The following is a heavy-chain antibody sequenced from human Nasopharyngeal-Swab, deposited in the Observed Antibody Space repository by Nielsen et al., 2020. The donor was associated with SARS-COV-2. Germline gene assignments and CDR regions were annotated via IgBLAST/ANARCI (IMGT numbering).Heavy chain of an antibody. CDR2: ISDYNGNT. CDR1: GDTFTSYG. CDR3: ARALDYVWGSYRHNWFDP. D-gene: IGHD3-16*02. Sequence: ASVKVSCKASGDTFTSYGISWVRQAPGQGLEGRGWISDYNGNTNYAEKLQGRVTMTTDTSTSTAYMELRSLRSDDTAVYYCARALDYVWGSYRHNWFDPWGQGTLVTVSS. V-gene: IGHV1-18*01. J-gene: IGHJ5*02.